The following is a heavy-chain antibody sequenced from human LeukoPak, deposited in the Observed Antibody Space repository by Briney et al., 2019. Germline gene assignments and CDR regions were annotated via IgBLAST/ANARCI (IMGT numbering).Heavy chain of an antibody. CDR3: ARDRYSGYGYYYYYGMDV. Sequence: ASVKVSCKASGYTFTGYYMHWVRQAPGQGLEWMGWINPNSGGTNYAQKFQGWVTMTRDTSISTAYMELSRLRSDDTAVYYCARDRYSGYGYYYYYGMDVWGQGTTVTVSS. D-gene: IGHD5-12*01. CDR2: INPNSGGT. J-gene: IGHJ6*02. V-gene: IGHV1-2*04. CDR1: GYTFTGYY.